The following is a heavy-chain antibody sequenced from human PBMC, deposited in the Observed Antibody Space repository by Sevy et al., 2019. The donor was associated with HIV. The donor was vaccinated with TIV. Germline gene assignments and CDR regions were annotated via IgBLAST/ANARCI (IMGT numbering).Heavy chain of an antibody. V-gene: IGHV3-9*01. Sequence: GGSLRLSCAASGFTFDDYAMHWVRQAPGKGLEWVSGISWNSGSIGYADSVKDRFTISRDNAKNSLYLQMNSLTAEETALYYCAKDMRGGFSYYYYGMDVWGQGTTVTVSS. CDR3: AKDMRGGFSYYYYGMDV. J-gene: IGHJ6*02. CDR2: ISWNSGSI. D-gene: IGHD3-10*01. CDR1: GFTFDDYA.